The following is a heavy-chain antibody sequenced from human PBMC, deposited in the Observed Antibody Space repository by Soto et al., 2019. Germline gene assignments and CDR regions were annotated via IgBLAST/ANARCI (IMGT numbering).Heavy chain of an antibody. CDR2: IYYSGIT. Sequence: QVQLQESGPGLVKPSQTLSLTCTVSGGSISSGGYYWSWIRQHPGQGLEWIGYIYYSGITYYNPSLKSRVTISVDTAKNQSSLKLSSVTAADTAVYYCARGCRRSPGMDVWGQGTTVTVSS. V-gene: IGHV4-31*03. CDR3: ARGCRRSPGMDV. D-gene: IGHD2-8*01. CDR1: GGSISSGGYY. J-gene: IGHJ6*02.